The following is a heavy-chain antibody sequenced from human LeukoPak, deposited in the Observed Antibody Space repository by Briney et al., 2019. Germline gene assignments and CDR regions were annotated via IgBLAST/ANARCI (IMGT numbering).Heavy chain of an antibody. CDR1: GYSFTSYW. V-gene: IGHV5-51*01. D-gene: IGHD4-17*01. Sequence: GESLKISCKGSGYSFTSYWIGWVRQMPGKGLEWMGIIYPGDSDTRYSPSFQGQVTISADKSISTAYLQWSSLKASDTAMYYCARSGLVDDYGDFEYFQHWGQGTLVTVSS. CDR2: IYPGDSDT. CDR3: ARSGLVDDYGDFEYFQH. J-gene: IGHJ1*01.